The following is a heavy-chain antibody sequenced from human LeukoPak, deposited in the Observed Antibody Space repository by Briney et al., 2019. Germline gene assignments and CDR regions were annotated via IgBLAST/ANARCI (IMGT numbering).Heavy chain of an antibody. CDR1: GYTFTGYY. Sequence: ASVRVSCKASGYTFTGYYIHWVRQAPGQGLEWMGWLNPKSGGRNYAQKFQGRVSMTRDTSISTAYMDLSSLRFDDSAMYYCARGDFYDSSVYYYDWGQGTLMTVSS. CDR3: ARGDFYDSSVYYYD. J-gene: IGHJ4*02. D-gene: IGHD3-22*01. CDR2: LNPKSGGR. V-gene: IGHV1-2*02.